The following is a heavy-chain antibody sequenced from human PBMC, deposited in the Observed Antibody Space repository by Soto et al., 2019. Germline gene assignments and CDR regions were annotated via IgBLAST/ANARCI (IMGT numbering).Heavy chain of an antibody. CDR3: ARDRVEYSSSWYRWFDP. D-gene: IGHD6-13*01. CDR2: IYYSGST. J-gene: IGHJ5*02. V-gene: IGHV4-31*02. Sequence: YYWSWIRQHPGKGLEWIGYIYYSGSTYYNPPLKSRVTISVDTSKNQFSLKLSSVTAADTAVYYCARDRVEYSSSWYRWFDPWGQGTLVTVSS. CDR1: YY.